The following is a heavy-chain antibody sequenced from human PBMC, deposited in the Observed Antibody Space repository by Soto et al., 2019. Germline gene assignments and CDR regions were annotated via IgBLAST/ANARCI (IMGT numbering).Heavy chain of an antibody. V-gene: IGHV3-23*01. Sequence: PGGSLRLSCAASGFTFSSFAMSWVRQAPGKGLDWVSAISGSGGSTYSADSVKGRFTISRDNSKNTLYLQMSSLRAEDTAVYYFARGFSPGKRSSPDFWGQGSLVTVSS. CDR3: ARGFSPGKRSSPDF. J-gene: IGHJ4*02. CDR2: ISGSGGST. CDR1: GFTFSSFA. D-gene: IGHD6-13*01.